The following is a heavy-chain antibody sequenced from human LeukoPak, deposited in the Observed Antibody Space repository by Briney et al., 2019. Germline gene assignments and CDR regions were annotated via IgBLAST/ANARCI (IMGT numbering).Heavy chain of an antibody. CDR1: GFTFSSYG. CDR3: ARDTDTALDY. CDR2: ISGSGGST. D-gene: IGHD5-18*01. J-gene: IGHJ4*02. Sequence: PGGSLRLSCAASGFTFSSYGMSWVRQAPGKGLEWVSAISGSGGSTYYADSVKGRFTISRDNAKNSLYLQMNSLRAEDTAVYYCARDTDTALDYWGQGTLVTVSS. V-gene: IGHV3-23*01.